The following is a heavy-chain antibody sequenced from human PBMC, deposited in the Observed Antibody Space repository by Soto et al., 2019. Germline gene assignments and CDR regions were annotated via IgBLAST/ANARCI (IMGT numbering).Heavy chain of an antibody. CDR3: ARDRLASVVPAAILGY. V-gene: IGHV3-11*01. D-gene: IGHD2-2*01. J-gene: IGHJ4*02. Sequence: PGGSLRLSCAASGFTFSDYYMSWIRQAPGKGLEWVSYISSSGSTIYYADSVKGRFTISRDNAKNSLYLQMNSLRAEDTAVYYCARDRLASVVPAAILGYWGQGTLVTVSS. CDR2: ISSSGSTI. CDR1: GFTFSDYY.